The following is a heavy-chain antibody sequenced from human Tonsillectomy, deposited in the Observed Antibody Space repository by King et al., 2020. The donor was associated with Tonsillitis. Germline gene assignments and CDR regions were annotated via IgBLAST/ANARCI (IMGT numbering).Heavy chain of an antibody. V-gene: IGHV3-30*01. CDR3: ARDFGKVDIAPVG. CDR1: GFTFSSYA. CDR2: ISYDGNKK. Sequence: VQLVESGGGVVQPGRSLRLSCAASGFTFSSYALHWVRQAPGKGLEWVAVISYDGNKKYYADSVKGRFTISRDNSKNTLYLQMNSLRAEDTAVYYCARDFGKVDIAPVGRGQGTLVTVSS. D-gene: IGHD5-12*01. J-gene: IGHJ4*02.